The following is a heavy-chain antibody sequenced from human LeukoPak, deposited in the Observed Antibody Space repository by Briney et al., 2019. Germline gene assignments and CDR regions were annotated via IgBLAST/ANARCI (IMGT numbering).Heavy chain of an antibody. J-gene: IGHJ5*02. D-gene: IGHD3-22*01. CDR3: ARSHYIDSGGWRYNWFDP. CDR1: GGSIRSHY. CDR2: VYQTGST. V-gene: IGHV4-59*08. Sequence: SETLSLTCTVSGGSIRSHYWSWLRQTPGKGLEWIGHVYQTGSTNYNPSLKSRLAISVDTSKNQFSLTMNSVTAADTAVYFCARSHYIDSGGWRYNWFDPWGPGTLVTVS.